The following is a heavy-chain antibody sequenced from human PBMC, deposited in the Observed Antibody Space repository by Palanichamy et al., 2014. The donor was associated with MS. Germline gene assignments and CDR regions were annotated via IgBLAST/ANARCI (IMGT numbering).Heavy chain of an antibody. Sequence: QVQLQESGPGLVKPSETLSLTCTVSGYSISSGYYWGWIRQPPGKGLEWIGSIYHSGSTYYNPSLKSRVTISVDTSKNQFSLKLSSVTAADTAVYYCARGGVSGRWLQAYFDYWGQGTLVTVSS. J-gene: IGHJ4*02. V-gene: IGHV4-38-2*02. CDR3: ARGGVSGRWLQAYFDY. CDR2: IYHSGST. CDR1: GYSISSGYY. D-gene: IGHD5-24*01.